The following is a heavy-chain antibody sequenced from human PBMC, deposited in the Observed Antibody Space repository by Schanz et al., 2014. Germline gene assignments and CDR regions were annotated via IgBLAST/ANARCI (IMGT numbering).Heavy chain of an antibody. CDR3: ASAGAAYSSSWDFDY. V-gene: IGHV1-69*04. D-gene: IGHD6-13*01. CDR1: GYNITSND. CDR2: IIPILGIA. J-gene: IGHJ4*02. Sequence: QVQLVQSWAEVKGPGASVKVSCKASGYNITSNDVTWVRQATGQGLEWMVRIIPILGIASYAQKFQDRVGITASKSTFTAYMDVSSLRTADTAVYYCASAGAAYSSSWDFDYWGQGPLVIVSS.